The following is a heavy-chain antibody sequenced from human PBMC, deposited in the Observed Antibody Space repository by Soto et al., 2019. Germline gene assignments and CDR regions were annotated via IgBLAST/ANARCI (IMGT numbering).Heavy chain of an antibody. CDR2: IFSSGES. D-gene: IGHD3-10*01. Sequence: GWSLRLSCASSVFTVISTYMSWVRQAPGKGLEWVSIIFSSGESFYADSVKGRFTISRDSSDNTVYLQMNSLKAEDTAVYYCARGGIGMVRTFDHWGQGTLVTVSS. J-gene: IGHJ4*02. V-gene: IGHV3-53*01. CDR3: ARGGIGMVRTFDH. CDR1: VFTVISTY.